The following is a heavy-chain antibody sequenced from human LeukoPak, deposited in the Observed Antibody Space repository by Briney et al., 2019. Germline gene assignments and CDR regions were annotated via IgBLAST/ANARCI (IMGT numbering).Heavy chain of an antibody. CDR1: GFTFSDYY. V-gene: IGHV3-11*05. CDR3: TREDNWYFDL. CDR2: VSTDSTYT. J-gene: IGHJ2*01. Sequence: AGGSLGLSCTASGFTFSDYYMTWIRQAPGKGLEWLSYVSTDSTYTNYADSVKGRFTISRDNAKSSLYLQLNSLTAEDTAVYYCTREDNWYFDLWGRGTLVTVSS.